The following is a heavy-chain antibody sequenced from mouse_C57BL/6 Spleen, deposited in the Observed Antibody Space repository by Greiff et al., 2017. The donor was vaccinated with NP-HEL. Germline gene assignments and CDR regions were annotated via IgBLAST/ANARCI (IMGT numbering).Heavy chain of an antibody. D-gene: IGHD1-1*01. J-gene: IGHJ2*01. Sequence: QVHVKQSGAELVRPGASVKLSCKASGYTFTDYYINWVKQRPGQGLEWIARIYPGSGNTYYNEKFKGKATLTAEKSSSTAYMQLSSLTSEDSAVYFCARSGGYGSSDYWGQGTTLTVSS. CDR1: GYTFTDYY. V-gene: IGHV1-76*01. CDR2: IYPGSGNT. CDR3: ARSGGYGSSDY.